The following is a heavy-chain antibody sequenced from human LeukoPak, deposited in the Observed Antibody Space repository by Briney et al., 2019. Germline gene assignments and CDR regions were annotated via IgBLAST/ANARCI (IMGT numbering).Heavy chain of an antibody. CDR1: GFTFSSYA. CDR2: ISGSGGST. D-gene: IGHD1-26*01. J-gene: IGHJ3*02. Sequence: GGSLRLSCAASGFTFSSYAMSWVRQAPGKGLEWVSAISGSGGSTYYADSVKGRFTISRDNSKNTLYLQMNSLRAEDTAVYYCARDFIARALGKRYRDPFDIWSQGTMVTVSS. CDR3: ARDFIARALGKRYRDPFDI. V-gene: IGHV3-23*01.